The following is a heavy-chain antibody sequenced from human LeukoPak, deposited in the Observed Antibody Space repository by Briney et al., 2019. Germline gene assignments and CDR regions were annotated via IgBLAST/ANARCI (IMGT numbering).Heavy chain of an antibody. J-gene: IGHJ4*02. Sequence: HPGGSLRLSCAASGFTFDIYWIHSVRQAPGKGLVWVSLISSDGSITSYADSVKGRFTISRDNAKNTVYLQMNSLRVEDTAVYYCARRVGSSESSYYFDYWGQGTLVTVSS. CDR1: GFTFDIYW. CDR2: ISSDGSIT. D-gene: IGHD3-22*01. V-gene: IGHV3-74*01. CDR3: ARRVGSSESSYYFDY.